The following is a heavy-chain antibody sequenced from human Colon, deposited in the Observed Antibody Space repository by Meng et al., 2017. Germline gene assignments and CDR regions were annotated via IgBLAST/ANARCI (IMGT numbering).Heavy chain of an antibody. CDR1: GGSLSSGYW. J-gene: IGHJ4*02. D-gene: IGHD3-10*01. Sequence: GPLQASGPGLVKPSGTLSLTCAVSGGSLSSGYWWTWVRQTPEKGLEWIGEIHHSGGTNYNPSLKSRVSISLDGSKNQFSLELGAVTAADTAMYFCARRAPLWFGELASFDSWGQGTLVTVSS. V-gene: IGHV4-4*02. CDR3: ARRAPLWFGELASFDS. CDR2: IHHSGGT.